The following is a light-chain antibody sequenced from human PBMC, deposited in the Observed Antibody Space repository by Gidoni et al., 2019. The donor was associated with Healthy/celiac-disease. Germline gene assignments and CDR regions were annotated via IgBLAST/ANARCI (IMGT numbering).Light chain of an antibody. CDR2: KAS. Sequence: DIQMPQSPSTLSASVGDRVTITCRASQSISTWLAWYQQKPGKAPKVLIYKASSLEGGVPSRFSGSGSGTEFTLTISSLQPDDFATYYCQQYKSYSAITFGQXTRLEIK. J-gene: IGKJ5*01. CDR3: QQYKSYSAIT. V-gene: IGKV1-5*03. CDR1: QSISTW.